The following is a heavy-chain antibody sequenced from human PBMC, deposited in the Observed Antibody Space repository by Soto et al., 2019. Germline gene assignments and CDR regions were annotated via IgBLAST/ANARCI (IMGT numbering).Heavy chain of an antibody. V-gene: IGHV2-26*01. J-gene: IGHJ4*02. CDR1: GFSLGTATMG. D-gene: IGHD3-22*01. Sequence: QVTLKESGPVLVKPTETLTLTCTVSGFSLGTATMGVSWIRQPPGKALEWLAHIFWNDEKSYSTSVKSRLTSSKDTSKSQVVLTMTNVDPVDTATYYCARGYYDSSAYYLYFSFDFWGQGALVTVSS. CDR2: IFWNDEK. CDR3: ARGYYDSSAYYLYFSFDF.